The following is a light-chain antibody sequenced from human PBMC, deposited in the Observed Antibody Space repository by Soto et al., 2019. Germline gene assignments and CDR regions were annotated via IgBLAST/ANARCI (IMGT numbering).Light chain of an antibody. CDR3: QQYGISPLMYT. V-gene: IGKV3-20*01. CDR1: QSVTNNY. CDR2: GAS. Sequence: EIVLMQSPGTLSLSPGERATLSCRASQSVTNNYLAWYQQKPGQAPRLLIYGASSRATGVPDRFSGSGSGTDFPLTITRLEAEDFAVYYCQQYGISPLMYTFGQGTKLGVK. J-gene: IGKJ2*01.